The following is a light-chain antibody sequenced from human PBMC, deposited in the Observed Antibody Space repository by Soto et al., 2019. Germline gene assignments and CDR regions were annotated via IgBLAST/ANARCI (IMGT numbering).Light chain of an antibody. Sequence: DIQMTQSPSTLSASVGDRVTITCRASQSISSWLAWYQQTPGKAPKLLIYDASRLESGVPSRFSGSGSGTEFTLTISSLQPDDFATYYCQQYNTSPYTFGQGTKLEIK. V-gene: IGKV1-5*01. J-gene: IGKJ2*01. CDR3: QQYNTSPYT. CDR2: DAS. CDR1: QSISSW.